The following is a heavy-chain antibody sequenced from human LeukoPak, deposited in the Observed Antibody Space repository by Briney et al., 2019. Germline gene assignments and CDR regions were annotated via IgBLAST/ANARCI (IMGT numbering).Heavy chain of an antibody. J-gene: IGHJ4*02. CDR2: ISYDGSIK. V-gene: IGHV3-30-3*01. CDR1: GFTFSSYA. D-gene: IGHD2/OR15-2a*01. Sequence: GRSLRLSCGASGFTFSSYAMHWVRQAPGKGLEWVAVISYDGSIKHYADSIMGRFTISRDNSKNTLFLQMNSLRAEDTAVYYCARAIVLITHFDYWGQGTLVTVSS. CDR3: ARAIVLITHFDY.